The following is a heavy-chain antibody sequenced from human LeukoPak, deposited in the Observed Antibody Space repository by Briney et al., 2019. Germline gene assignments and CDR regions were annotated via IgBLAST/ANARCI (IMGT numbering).Heavy chain of an antibody. Sequence: PGGSLRLSCAASGFTFSSYNMNWVRQAPGKGLEWVAVISYDGSNKYYADSVKGRFTISRDNSKNTLYLQMNSLRAEDTAVYYCARDPSWNIAAPNWFDPWGQGTLVTVSS. V-gene: IGHV3-30*03. D-gene: IGHD6-13*01. CDR1: GFTFSSYN. CDR3: ARDPSWNIAAPNWFDP. CDR2: ISYDGSNK. J-gene: IGHJ5*02.